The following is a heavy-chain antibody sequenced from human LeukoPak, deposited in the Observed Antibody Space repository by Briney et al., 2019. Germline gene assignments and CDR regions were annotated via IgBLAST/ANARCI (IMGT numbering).Heavy chain of an antibody. CDR3: ARDGRTTTMIAEVGVDP. Sequence: VGSLRLSCAASGFTFSSYAMHWVRQAPGKGLEWVAVISYDGINKYYIDSVKGRITISRDNSKNTLYLQMNGLRAEDTAVYYCARDGRTTTMIAEVGVDPWGQGTLVTVSS. CDR1: GFTFSSYA. V-gene: IGHV3-30-3*01. CDR2: ISYDGINK. J-gene: IGHJ5*02. D-gene: IGHD3-22*01.